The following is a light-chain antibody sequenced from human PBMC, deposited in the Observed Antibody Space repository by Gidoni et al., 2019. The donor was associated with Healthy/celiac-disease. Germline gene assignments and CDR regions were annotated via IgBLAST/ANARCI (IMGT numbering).Light chain of an antibody. Sequence: EIVLTQSPGTLSLSPGERATLSCRASQSVSSSYLAWYQQKPGQAPRLLIYGASSRATGIPDRFSGSGSGTDFTLTISRLEPEDFAVYYCQQYGSSLGXFXQGTKLEIK. CDR2: GAS. CDR1: QSVSSSY. J-gene: IGKJ2*01. CDR3: QQYGSSLGX. V-gene: IGKV3-20*01.